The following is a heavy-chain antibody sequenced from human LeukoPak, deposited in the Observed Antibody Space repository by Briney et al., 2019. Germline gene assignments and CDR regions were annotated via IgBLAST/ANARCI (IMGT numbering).Heavy chain of an antibody. J-gene: IGHJ4*02. CDR2: IYPGDPDT. CDR3: ARQCGPWDYYFDY. CDR1: GYSFTSKW. Sequence: GESLKISCKGSGYSFTSKWIGWVRQMPGKGLEWMGIIYPGDPDTRYSPSFQGQVTISADKSISTAYLQWSSLKASDTAMYYCARQCGPWDYYFDYWGQGTLVTVSS. D-gene: IGHD1-26*01. V-gene: IGHV5-51*01.